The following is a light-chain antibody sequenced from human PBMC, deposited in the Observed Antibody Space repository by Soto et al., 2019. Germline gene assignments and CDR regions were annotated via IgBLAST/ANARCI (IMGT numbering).Light chain of an antibody. CDR3: LLYYGGAWV. Sequence: QAVVTQEPSLTVSPGGTVTLNCASSTGAVTSGYFPGWFQQKPGQAPRALIYGASNKQSWTPARFSGSLLGGKAALTLSGVQPEDEAEYYCLLYYGGAWVFGGGTKLTVL. J-gene: IGLJ3*02. CDR1: TGAVTSGYF. V-gene: IGLV7-43*01. CDR2: GAS.